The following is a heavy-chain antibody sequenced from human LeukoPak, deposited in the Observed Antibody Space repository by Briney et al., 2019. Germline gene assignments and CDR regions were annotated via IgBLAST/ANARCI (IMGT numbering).Heavy chain of an antibody. CDR2: IYYTAST. Sequence: PSETLPQSCSVPGGSLSSNLWTSIRQAPGKGIEWIGYIYYTASTKYNPSLKSRVTISVDTSKNQFCLKLCSVAAADTAVYCCARETRGFDPWGQGTLVTVSS. J-gene: IGHJ5*02. D-gene: IGHD3-10*01. V-gene: IGHV4-59*01. CDR1: GGSLSSNL. CDR3: ARETRGFDP.